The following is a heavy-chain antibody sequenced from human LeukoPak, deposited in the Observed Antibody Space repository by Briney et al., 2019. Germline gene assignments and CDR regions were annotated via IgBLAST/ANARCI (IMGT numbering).Heavy chain of an antibody. CDR1: GFTFSSYW. CDR3: ARGPYGSSWYYFDY. V-gene: IGHV3-7*04. CDR2: IKQDGSEK. J-gene: IGHJ4*02. D-gene: IGHD6-13*01. Sequence: GGSLRLSCAASGFTFSSYWMSWVRQAPGKGLEWVTNIKQDGSEKYYVDSVKGRFTISRDNAKNSLYLQMNSLRAEDTAVYHCARGPYGSSWYYFDYWGQGTLVTVSS.